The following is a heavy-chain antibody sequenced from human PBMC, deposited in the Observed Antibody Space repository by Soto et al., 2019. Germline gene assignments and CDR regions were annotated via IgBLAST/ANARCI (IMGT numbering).Heavy chain of an antibody. CDR3: ARDVGLDSDDFFAY. Sequence: GGSLRLSCTASGFTFTSYGMGWVRQAPGKGLQWVSTIRGDGGQTHYTDSVKGRFSISRDNSKNTVYLQMDSLRAEDTAMYFCARDVGLDSDDFFAYWGQGTQVTV. D-gene: IGHD3-9*01. J-gene: IGHJ4*02. CDR1: GFTFTSYG. V-gene: IGHV3-23*01. CDR2: IRGDGGQT.